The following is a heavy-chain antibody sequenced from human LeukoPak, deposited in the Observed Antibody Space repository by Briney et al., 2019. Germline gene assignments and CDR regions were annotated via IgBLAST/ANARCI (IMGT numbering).Heavy chain of an antibody. D-gene: IGHD2-15*01. J-gene: IGHJ4*02. Sequence: GGSLRLSCAASGFPFSIYTMNWVRRATGKGLEWVSSISGSSNDIYYADSVKGRFTISRDNAKNSLYLQMNSLRAEDTAVYYCATDYYCSGGSCYPPDWGQGTLVTVSS. V-gene: IGHV3-21*01. CDR3: ATDYYCSGGSCYPPD. CDR1: GFPFSIYT. CDR2: ISGSSNDI.